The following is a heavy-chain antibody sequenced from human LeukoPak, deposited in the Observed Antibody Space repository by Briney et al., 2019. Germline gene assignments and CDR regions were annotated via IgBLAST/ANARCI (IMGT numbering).Heavy chain of an antibody. Sequence: PGGSLRLSCAASGFTFSSYGMSWVRQAPGKGLEWVSAISGSGGSTYYADSVKGRFTISRDNSKNTLYLQMNSLRAEDTAVYYCAKVVGYSYGSGSQYYFDYWGQGTLVTVSS. CDR1: GFTFSSYG. CDR3: AKVVGYSYGSGSQYYFDY. V-gene: IGHV3-23*01. CDR2: ISGSGGST. J-gene: IGHJ4*02. D-gene: IGHD3-10*01.